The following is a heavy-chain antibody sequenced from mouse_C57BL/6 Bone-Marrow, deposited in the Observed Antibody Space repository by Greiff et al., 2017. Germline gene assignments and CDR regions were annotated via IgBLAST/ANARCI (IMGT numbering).Heavy chain of an antibody. Sequence: VQRVESGAELVKPGASVKLSCKASGYTFTEYTIHWVKQRSGQGLEWIGWFYPGSGSIKYNEKFKDKATLTADKSSSTVYMELSRLTSEDSAVYFCARHEDYYGSSHWYFDVWGTGTTVTVSS. J-gene: IGHJ1*03. CDR2: FYPGSGSI. D-gene: IGHD1-1*01. CDR1: GYTFTEYT. V-gene: IGHV1-62-2*01. CDR3: ARHEDYYGSSHWYFDV.